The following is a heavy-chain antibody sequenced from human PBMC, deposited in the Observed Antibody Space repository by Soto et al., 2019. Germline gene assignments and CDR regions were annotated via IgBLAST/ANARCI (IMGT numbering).Heavy chain of an antibody. Sequence: EVQLLESGGGLVQPGGSLRLSCAASGFIFRNFAMRWVRQAPGKGLEWVSDISDRGDITYYADSVKGRFTMSRDNSRTPLSLQMSRLTAQDTAIYYCAKKIYSGSYYPDFAFWGQGPLVTVSS. CDR2: ISDRGDIT. CDR3: AKKIYSGSYYPDFAF. D-gene: IGHD1-26*01. CDR1: GFIFRNFA. J-gene: IGHJ4*02. V-gene: IGHV3-23*01.